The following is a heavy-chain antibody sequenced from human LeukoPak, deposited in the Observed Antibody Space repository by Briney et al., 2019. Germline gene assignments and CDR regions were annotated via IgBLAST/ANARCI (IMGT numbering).Heavy chain of an antibody. D-gene: IGHD6-13*01. CDR1: GFTFSNYA. J-gene: IGHJ4*02. CDR3: AKDLTPRDNSRWTAYYFDH. V-gene: IGHV3-23*01. CDR2: ISGSSDST. Sequence: GGSLRLSCAASGFTFSNYAMSWVRQAPGKGLEWVSTISGSSDSTYYADSVKGRFTISRDNSRNTLYLQMNSLGAEDTAVYYCAKDLTPRDNSRWTAYYFDHWGQGTLVIVSS.